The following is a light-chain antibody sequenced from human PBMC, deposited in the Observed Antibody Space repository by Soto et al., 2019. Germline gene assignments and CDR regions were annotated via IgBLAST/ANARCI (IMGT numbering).Light chain of an antibody. CDR1: SSDVGGYNY. CDR3: NSYTSSSTLL. Sequence: QSVLTQPASVSGSPGQSITISCTGTSSDVGGYNYVSWYQQHPGKAPKLMIYEVSNRPSGVSNRFSGSKSGNTASLTNSGLQAEDEADYYCNSYTSSSTLLFGGGTKLTVL. J-gene: IGLJ2*01. CDR2: EVS. V-gene: IGLV2-14*01.